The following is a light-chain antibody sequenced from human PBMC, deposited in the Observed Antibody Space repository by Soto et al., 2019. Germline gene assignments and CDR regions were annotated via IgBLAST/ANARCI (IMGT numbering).Light chain of an antibody. CDR3: QQSNKWPLT. CDR1: QSVGNY. CDR2: GTS. V-gene: IGKV3-15*01. J-gene: IGKJ2*01. Sequence: EIVMTQSPATLSGSPGERATLSCRASQSVGNYLAWYQQKPGQAPRLLMYGTSTRATGIPARFSGSGSGTEFTLTNSSLQSEDFAVYYCQQSNKWPLTFGQGNRLEIK.